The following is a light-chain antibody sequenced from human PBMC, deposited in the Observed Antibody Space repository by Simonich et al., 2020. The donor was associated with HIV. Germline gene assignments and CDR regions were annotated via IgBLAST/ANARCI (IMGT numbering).Light chain of an antibody. J-gene: IGLJ3*02. CDR3: QSYDSSSHWV. Sequence: FMLTQPNSVSASLGKPVTISCTRSSGSISSNYVQWYQQRPGSAPTTVIHAHNQRPSVVPDRFSGSIDSSSNSASLTISGLKTEDEADYYCQSYDSSSHWVFGGGTKLTVL. CDR1: SGSISSNY. V-gene: IGLV6-57*03. CDR2: AHN.